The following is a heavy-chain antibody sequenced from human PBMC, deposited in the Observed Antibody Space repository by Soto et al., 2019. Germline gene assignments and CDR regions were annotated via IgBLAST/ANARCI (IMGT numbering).Heavy chain of an antibody. CDR3: ARDRDYGDYVDWFDP. V-gene: IGHV4-4*02. CDR2: IYHSGST. D-gene: IGHD4-17*01. J-gene: IGHJ5*02. Sequence: QVQLQESGPGLVKPSGTLSLTCAVSGGSISSSNWWSWVRQPPGKGLEWIGEIYHSGSTNYNPSLKSRVTISVDKSKNQFSLTLSSVTAADTAVYYCARDRDYGDYVDWFDPWGQGTLVTVSS. CDR1: GGSISSSNW.